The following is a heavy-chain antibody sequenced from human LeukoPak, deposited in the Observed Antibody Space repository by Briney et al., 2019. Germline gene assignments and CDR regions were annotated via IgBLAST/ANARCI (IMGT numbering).Heavy chain of an antibody. CDR1: GDSTTSYY. CDR3: ARHWGRAAATIYYFDY. Sequence: PSETLSLTCSVSGDSTTSYYWSWIRRSPGKGLEWLGLIYKSGDVNYHPSFRSRLFMSVDRSKTQVSLRLRSVTAADTAVYYCARHWGRAAATIYYFDYWGQGTLVTVSS. V-gene: IGHV4-59*01. CDR2: IYKSGDV. D-gene: IGHD6-13*01. J-gene: IGHJ4*02.